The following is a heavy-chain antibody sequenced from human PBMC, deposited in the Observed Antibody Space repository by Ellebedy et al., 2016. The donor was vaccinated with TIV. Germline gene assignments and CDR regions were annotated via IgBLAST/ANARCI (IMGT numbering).Heavy chain of an antibody. J-gene: IGHJ4*02. D-gene: IGHD5-18*01. CDR2: IDPSDSYT. CDR1: GYSFTSYW. Sequence: PGGSLRLSCKGSGYSFTSYWIGWVRQMPGKGLEWMGRIDPSDSYTNYSPSFQGHVTISADKSISTAYLQWSSLKASDTAMYYCARLSSAPENSYGLLGGGAGDYWGQGTLVTVSS. V-gene: IGHV5-10-1*01. CDR3: ARLSSAPENSYGLLGGGAGDY.